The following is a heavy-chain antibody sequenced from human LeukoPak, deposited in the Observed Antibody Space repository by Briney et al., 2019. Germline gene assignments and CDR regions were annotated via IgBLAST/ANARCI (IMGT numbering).Heavy chain of an antibody. V-gene: IGHV3-21*04. CDR2: ISSSSSYI. Sequence: GGSLRLSCAASGFTFSSYSMNWVRQAPGKGLEWVSSISSSSSYIYYADSVKGRFTISRDNSKNTVFPQMNSLRAEDTGVYYCANRISGSSYWGQGTLVTVSS. CDR3: ANRISGSSY. D-gene: IGHD1-26*01. CDR1: GFTFSSYS. J-gene: IGHJ4*02.